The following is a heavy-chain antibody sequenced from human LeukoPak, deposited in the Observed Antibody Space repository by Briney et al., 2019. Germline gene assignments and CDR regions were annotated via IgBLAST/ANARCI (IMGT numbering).Heavy chain of an antibody. V-gene: IGHV4-59*12. J-gene: IGHJ6*02. Sequence: SETLSLTCTVSGGSISSYYWSWIRQPPGKGLEWIGYIYYSGSTNYNPSLKSRVTISVDTSKNQFSLKLSSVTAADTAVYYCARSAGPGGGSGSYWPPYYYYGMDVWGQGTTVTVSS. CDR3: ARSAGPGGGSGSYWPPYYYYGMDV. D-gene: IGHD1-26*01. CDR2: IYYSGST. CDR1: GGSISSYY.